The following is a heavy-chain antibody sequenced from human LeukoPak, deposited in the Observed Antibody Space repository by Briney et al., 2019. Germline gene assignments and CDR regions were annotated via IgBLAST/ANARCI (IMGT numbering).Heavy chain of an antibody. D-gene: IGHD1-26*01. CDR3: ARRRATNYFDY. J-gene: IGHJ4*02. Sequence: SETLSLTCAVYGGSFSGYYWSWIRQPPGKGLEWIGEINHSGSTNYNPSLKSRVTISVDTSKNQFSLKLSSVTAADTAVYYCARRRATNYFDYWGQRTLVTVSS. V-gene: IGHV4-34*01. CDR2: INHSGST. CDR1: GGSFSGYY.